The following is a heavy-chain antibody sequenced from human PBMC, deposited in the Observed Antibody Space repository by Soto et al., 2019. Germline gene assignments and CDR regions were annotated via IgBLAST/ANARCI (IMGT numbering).Heavy chain of an antibody. CDR3: AGVVWFRGMDV. Sequence: SQTLPLTGVISGDSVSSSSAALNWIKQSPSRGLEWLGRTYYRSKWIHEYAVSMESRITINPDTSKNQFSLQLYSVTPEDTAVYYCAGVVWFRGMDVWGQGTPVTVSS. D-gene: IGHD3-16*01. CDR2: TYYRSKWIH. V-gene: IGHV6-1*01. J-gene: IGHJ6*02. CDR1: GDSVSSSSAA.